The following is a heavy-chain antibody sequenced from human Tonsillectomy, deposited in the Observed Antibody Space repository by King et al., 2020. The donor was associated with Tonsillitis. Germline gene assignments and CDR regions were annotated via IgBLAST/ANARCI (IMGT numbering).Heavy chain of an antibody. CDR2: IKCKTDGETT. Sequence: VQLVESGGGLVKPGGSLRLSCAASGFTFSNAWMSWVRQAPGKGLEWVGRIKCKTDGETTDYAAPVKGRFTISRDDSKNTLYLQMNSLKTEDTAVYYCTTDLVVNVGATTTSTYYFDYWGQGPLVTVSS. CDR3: TTDLVVNVGATTTSTYYFDY. CDR1: GFTFSNAW. V-gene: IGHV3-15*01. D-gene: IGHD1-26*01. J-gene: IGHJ4*02.